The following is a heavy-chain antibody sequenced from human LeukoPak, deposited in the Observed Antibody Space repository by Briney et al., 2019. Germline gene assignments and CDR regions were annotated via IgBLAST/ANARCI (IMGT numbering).Heavy chain of an antibody. J-gene: IGHJ1*01. CDR1: GITFSGAW. V-gene: IGHV3-74*01. CDR3: ARVSGPGMNEYYHL. CDR2: VNDDGSFR. Sequence: GGSLRLSCAASGITFSGAWMHWVRQAPGKGLVWVSRVNDDGSFRRYANSVKGRFTISRDNAKNTLFLQMDSLRAEDTAVYYCARVSGPGMNEYYHLWGQGTLVTVSS. D-gene: IGHD3-10*01.